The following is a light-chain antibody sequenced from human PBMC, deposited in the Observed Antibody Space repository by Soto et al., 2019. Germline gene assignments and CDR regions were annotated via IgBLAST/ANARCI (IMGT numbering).Light chain of an antibody. CDR3: ETWDSDTRV. V-gene: IGLV4-60*03. J-gene: IGLJ7*01. Sequence: QTVVTQSSSASASLGSSVKLTCTLSSGHSRNIIAWHQQQPGKAPRYLMKFENSENYNKGSGVPDRFSGSSSGADRYLTISNLQSEDEADYYCETWDSDTRVFGGGTQLTVL. CDR1: SGHSRNI. CDR2: FENSENY.